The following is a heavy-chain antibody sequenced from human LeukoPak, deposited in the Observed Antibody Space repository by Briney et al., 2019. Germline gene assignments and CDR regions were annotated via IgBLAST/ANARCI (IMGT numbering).Heavy chain of an antibody. Sequence: ASVKVSCKASGYIFSIYAMIWVRQAPGQRREWMGWINTNTGNPTYAQGFTGRFVLPLDTSVSTAYLQISSLKAEDTAVYYCARDRRARLNAFDYWGQGTLVTVSS. V-gene: IGHV7-4-1*02. CDR1: GYIFSIYA. CDR3: ARDRRARLNAFDY. CDR2: INTNTGNP. J-gene: IGHJ4*02.